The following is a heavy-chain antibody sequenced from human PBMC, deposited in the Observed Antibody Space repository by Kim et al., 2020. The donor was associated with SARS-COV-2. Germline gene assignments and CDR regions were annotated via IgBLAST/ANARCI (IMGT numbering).Heavy chain of an antibody. CDR1: GGSISSSSYY. V-gene: IGHV4-39*01. CDR2: IYYSGST. D-gene: IGHD3-3*01. Sequence: SQTLSLTCTVSGGSISSSSYYWGWIRQPPGKGLEWIGSIYYSGSTYYNPSLKSRVTISVDTSKNQFSLKLSSVTAADTAVYYCARLYYDFWSGYFDYWGQGTLVTVSS. CDR3: ARLYYDFWSGYFDY. J-gene: IGHJ4*02.